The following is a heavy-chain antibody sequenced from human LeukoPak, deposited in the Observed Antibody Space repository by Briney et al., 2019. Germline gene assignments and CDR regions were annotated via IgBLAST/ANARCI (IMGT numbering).Heavy chain of an antibody. Sequence: SVKVSCKASGGIFSSYAISWVRQAPGQGLEWMGGIIPIFGTANYAQKFQGRVTITADESTTTAYMELSSLRSEDTAVYYCARERQQLPGFDYWGQGTLVTVSS. CDR3: ARERQQLPGFDY. D-gene: IGHD6-13*01. V-gene: IGHV1-69*13. J-gene: IGHJ4*02. CDR1: GGIFSSYA. CDR2: IIPIFGTA.